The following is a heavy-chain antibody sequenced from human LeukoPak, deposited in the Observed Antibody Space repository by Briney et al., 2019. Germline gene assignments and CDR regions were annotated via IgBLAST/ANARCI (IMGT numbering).Heavy chain of an antibody. J-gene: IGHJ5*02. CDR2: INPNSGGT. D-gene: IGHD3-3*01. V-gene: IGHV1-2*02. CDR1: GYTFTGYY. CDR3: ARYFGVVISWFDP. Sequence: EASVKVSCKASGYTFTGYYMHWVRQAPGQGLEWMGWINPNSGGTNYAQKFQGRVTMTRDTSISTAYMELSRLRSDDTAAYYCARYFGVVISWFDPWGQGTLVTVSS.